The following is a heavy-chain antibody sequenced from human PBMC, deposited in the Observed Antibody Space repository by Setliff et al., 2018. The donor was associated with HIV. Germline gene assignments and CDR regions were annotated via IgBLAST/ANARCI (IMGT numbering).Heavy chain of an antibody. D-gene: IGHD2-15*01. CDR2: IRPKRKSSTT. V-gene: IGHV3-72*01. CDR3: VRGLGSEFDY. J-gene: IGHJ4*02. Sequence: GGSLRLSCAASGFTLSDHYMDWVRQAPGKGPEWFGRIRPKRKSSTTEYAASVKGRFTIARDDSKKSLYLQMNSLQIEDTAVYYCVRGLGSEFDYWGQGTLVTVSS. CDR1: GFTLSDHY.